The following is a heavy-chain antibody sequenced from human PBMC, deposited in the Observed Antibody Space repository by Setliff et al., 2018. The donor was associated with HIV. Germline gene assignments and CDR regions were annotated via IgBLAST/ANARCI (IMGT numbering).Heavy chain of an antibody. J-gene: IGHJ4*02. CDR2: INHRGDT. CDR3: ARGGLRQWNGF. D-gene: IGHD3-3*01. CDR1: GGSFSGYY. Sequence: SETLSLTCAVYGGSFSGYYWTWIRQPPGKGLEWIGDINHRGDTKYNPSLRSRVIISVDKSKNQFSLRLTSVTAADTGVYYCARGGLRQWNGFWGQGTLVTVSS. V-gene: IGHV4-34*01.